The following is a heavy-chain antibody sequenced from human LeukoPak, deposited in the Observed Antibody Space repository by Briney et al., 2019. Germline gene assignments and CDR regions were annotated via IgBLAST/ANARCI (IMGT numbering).Heavy chain of an antibody. Sequence: PSETLSLTCAVSGGSISSSNWWSWVRQPPGKGLEWIGEIYHSGSTNYNPSLKSRVTISVDTSKNQFSLKLSSVTAADTAVYYCARGLVCSSTSCYFDYWGQGTLVTVSS. V-gene: IGHV4-4*02. CDR2: IYHSGST. D-gene: IGHD2-2*01. CDR3: ARGLVCSSTSCYFDY. CDR1: GGSISSSNW. J-gene: IGHJ4*02.